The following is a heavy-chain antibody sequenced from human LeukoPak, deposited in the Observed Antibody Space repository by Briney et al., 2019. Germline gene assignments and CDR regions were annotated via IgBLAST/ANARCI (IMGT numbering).Heavy chain of an antibody. D-gene: IGHD3-22*01. CDR1: GFTFSSYA. CDR2: ISGSGGST. CDR3: ARDQPPYYYDSSGYYLTN. J-gene: IGHJ4*02. V-gene: IGHV3-23*01. Sequence: GGSLRLSCAASGFTFSSYAMSWVRQAPGKGLEWVSAISGSGGSTYYADSVKGRFTISRDNSKNTLYLQMNSLRAEDTAVYYCARDQPPYYYDSSGYYLTNWGQGTLVTVSS.